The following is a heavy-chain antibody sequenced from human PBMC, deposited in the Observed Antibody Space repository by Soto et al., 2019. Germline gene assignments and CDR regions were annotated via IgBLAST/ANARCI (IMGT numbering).Heavy chain of an antibody. J-gene: IGHJ4*02. CDR2: INPNSGGT. V-gene: IGHV1-2*02. Sequence: ASLKVSCKASGYTFTGYYMHWVRQAPGQGLEWMGWINPNSGGTNYAQKFQGRVTMTRDTSISTAYMELSRLRSDDTAVYYCARGSHYGDSTFDYWGQGTLVTVSS. CDR1: GYTFTGYY. CDR3: ARGSHYGDSTFDY. D-gene: IGHD4-17*01.